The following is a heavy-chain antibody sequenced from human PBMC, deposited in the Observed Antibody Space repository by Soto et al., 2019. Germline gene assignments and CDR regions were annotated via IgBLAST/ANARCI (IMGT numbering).Heavy chain of an antibody. CDR2: ISAYNGNT. V-gene: IGHV1-18*01. CDR1: GYTFTSYG. J-gene: IGHJ5*02. Sequence: ASVEVSFQASGYTFTSYGISWVRQAPGHVLEWMGWISAYNGNTNYAQKLQGRVTMTTDTSTSTAYMELRSLRSDDTAVYYCARDKNWVVVVVAATLGWFDPWGQGTLVTVSS. D-gene: IGHD2-15*01. CDR3: ARDKNWVVVVVAATLGWFDP.